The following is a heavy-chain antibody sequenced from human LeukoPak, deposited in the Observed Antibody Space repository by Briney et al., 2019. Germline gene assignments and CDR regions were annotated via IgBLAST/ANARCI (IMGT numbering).Heavy chain of an antibody. V-gene: IGHV4-38-2*02. CDR2: IYHSGST. CDR3: ARIGRPGVVIYYFDY. Sequence: SETLSLTCTVSGYSISSGYYWGWIRQPPGKGLEWIGSIYHSGSTYYNPSLKSRVTISVDTSKNQFSLKLSSVTAADTAVYYCARIGRPGVVIYYFDYWGQGTLVTVSS. J-gene: IGHJ4*02. D-gene: IGHD3-3*01. CDR1: GYSISSGYY.